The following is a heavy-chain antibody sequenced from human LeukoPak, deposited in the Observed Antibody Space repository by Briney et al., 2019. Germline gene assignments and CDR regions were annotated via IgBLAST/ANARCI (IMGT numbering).Heavy chain of an antibody. V-gene: IGHV4-34*01. CDR2: INHSGST. CDR3: ARGGVLLWFGELSRLDNWFDP. Sequence: PGGSLRLSCAASGFTFSNYWMSWVRQAPGKGLEWIGEINHSGSTNYNPSLKSRVTISVDTSKNQFSLKLSSVTAADTAVYYCARGGVLLWFGELSRLDNWFDPWGQGTLVTVSS. J-gene: IGHJ5*02. CDR1: GFTFSNYW. D-gene: IGHD3-10*01.